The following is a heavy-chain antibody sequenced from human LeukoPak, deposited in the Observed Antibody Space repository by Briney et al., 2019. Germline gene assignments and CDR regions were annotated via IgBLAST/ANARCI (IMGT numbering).Heavy chain of an antibody. CDR3: ARLIPADSSGRYNWFDP. CDR2: IDPSDSYT. CDR1: GYSFTSYW. V-gene: IGHV5-10-1*01. J-gene: IGHJ5*02. D-gene: IGHD6-19*01. Sequence: GESLKISCKGSGYSFTSYWISWVRQMPGKGLEWMGRIDPSDSYTNYSPSFQGHVTISADKSISTAYLQWSSLKASDTAMYYCARLIPADSSGRYNWFDPWGQGTLVTVSS.